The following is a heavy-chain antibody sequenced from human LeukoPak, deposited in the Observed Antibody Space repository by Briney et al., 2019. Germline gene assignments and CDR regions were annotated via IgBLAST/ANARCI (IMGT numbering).Heavy chain of an antibody. V-gene: IGHV1-18*01. CDR3: ARDKRFLEWLPNWFDL. J-gene: IGHJ5*02. D-gene: IGHD3-3*01. CDR1: GYTFTSYG. CDR2: ISAYNGNT. Sequence: ASVKVSCKASGYTFTSYGISWVRQAPGQGLEWMGWISAYNGNTNYAQKLQGRVTMTTDTSTSTAYMELRSLRSDDTAVYYCARDKRFLEWLPNWFDLWGQGTLVTVSS.